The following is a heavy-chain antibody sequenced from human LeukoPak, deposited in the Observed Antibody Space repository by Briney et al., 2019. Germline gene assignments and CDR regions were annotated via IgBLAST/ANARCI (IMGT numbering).Heavy chain of an antibody. CDR3: ARGGGGDAFDI. CDR1: GGSISSGGYS. J-gene: IGHJ3*02. V-gene: IGHV4-30-2*01. Sequence: SQTLSLTCAVSGGSISSGGYSWGWLRQPPGTGLEWIGYIYHSGSTYYNPSLKSRVTISVDRSKNQFSLKLSSVTAADTAVYYCARGGGGDAFDIWGQGTMVTVSS. D-gene: IGHD2-15*01. CDR2: IYHSGST.